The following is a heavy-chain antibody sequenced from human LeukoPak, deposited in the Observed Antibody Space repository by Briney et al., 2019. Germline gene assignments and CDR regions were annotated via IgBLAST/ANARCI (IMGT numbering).Heavy chain of an antibody. CDR3: ARGGGALYGMDV. V-gene: IGHV3-23*01. CDR2: ISGSGGRT. J-gene: IGHJ6*02. Sequence: GGSLRLSCAASGFTFSSYAMSWVRQAPGKGLEWVSAISGSGGRTYYADSVKGRFTISRDNSKNTLYLQMNGLRAEDTAVYYCARGGGALYGMDVWGQGTTVTVSS. CDR1: GFTFSSYA. D-gene: IGHD2-21*01.